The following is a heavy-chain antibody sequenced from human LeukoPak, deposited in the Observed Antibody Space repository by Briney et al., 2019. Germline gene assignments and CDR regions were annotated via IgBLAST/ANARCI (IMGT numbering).Heavy chain of an antibody. CDR1: GFTFSSYG. CDR3: AKTQLVGSYHPPGY. CDR2: ISYDGDTE. Sequence: PGGSLRLSCAASGFTFSSYGLFWVRQAPGKGLEWVALISYDGDTEYYADSVKGRFTISRDNSKNTLYLQMNDLRPEDTAVYYCAKTQLVGSYHPPGYCGQGTLVTVSS. D-gene: IGHD1-26*01. J-gene: IGHJ4*02. V-gene: IGHV3-30*18.